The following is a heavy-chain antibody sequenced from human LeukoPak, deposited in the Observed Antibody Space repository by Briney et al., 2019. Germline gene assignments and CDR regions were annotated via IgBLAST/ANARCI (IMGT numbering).Heavy chain of an antibody. CDR3: AKPGYNNSWVFDY. D-gene: IGHD6-13*01. CDR2: INTDGSST. Sequence: GGSLRLSCAASGFTFSSYWMHWVRQAPGKGLVWVSRINTDGSSTSYADSVKGRFTISRDNSKNALYLQMNSLRTEDTAVYYCAKPGYNNSWVFDYWGQGTLVTVSS. CDR1: GFTFSSYW. J-gene: IGHJ4*02. V-gene: IGHV3-74*01.